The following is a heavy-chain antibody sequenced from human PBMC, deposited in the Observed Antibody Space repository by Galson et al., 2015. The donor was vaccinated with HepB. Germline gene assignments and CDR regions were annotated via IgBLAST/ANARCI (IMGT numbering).Heavy chain of an antibody. D-gene: IGHD3-22*01. J-gene: IGHJ4*02. CDR1: GFTFSSYA. V-gene: IGHV3-64*01. CDR3: ARVGYYDSSGYYDY. Sequence: SLRLSCAASGFTFSSYAMHWVRQAPGKGLEYVSAISSNGGSTYYANSVKGRFTISRDNSKNTLYLQMGSLRAEDMAVYYCARVGYYDSSGYYDYWGQGTLVTVSS. CDR2: ISSNGGST.